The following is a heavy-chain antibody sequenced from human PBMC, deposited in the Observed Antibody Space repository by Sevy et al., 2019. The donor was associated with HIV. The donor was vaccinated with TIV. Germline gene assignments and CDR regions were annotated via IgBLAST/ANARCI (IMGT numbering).Heavy chain of an antibody. Sequence: GGSLRLSCAASGFTFSSHGMHWVRQTPGKGLERVAVIYDDGRNKYYADFVKGRFTMSRDNSKNTLHLQMNSLRAEDTALYYCARDSNDYGDYRLSYYFDYWCQGTLVTVSS. CDR1: GFTFSSHG. CDR3: ARDSNDYGDYRLSYYFDY. CDR2: IYDDGRNK. D-gene: IGHD4-17*01. V-gene: IGHV3-33*01. J-gene: IGHJ4*02.